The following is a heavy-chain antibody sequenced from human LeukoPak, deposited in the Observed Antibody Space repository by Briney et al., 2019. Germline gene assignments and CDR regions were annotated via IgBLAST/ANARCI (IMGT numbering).Heavy chain of an antibody. CDR1: GFTFSSYS. CDR2: ISSSSSYI. V-gene: IGHV3-21*01. D-gene: IGHD5-24*01. Sequence: GGSLRLSCAASGFTFSSYSMNWVRQAPGKGLEWVSSISSSSSYIYYADSVKGRFTISRDNAENSLYLQMNSLRAEDTAVYYCARDFGMATTDSWGQGTLVTVSS. CDR3: ARDFGMATTDS. J-gene: IGHJ4*02.